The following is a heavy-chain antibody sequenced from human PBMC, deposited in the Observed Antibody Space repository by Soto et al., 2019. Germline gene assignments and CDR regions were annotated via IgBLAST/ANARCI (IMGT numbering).Heavy chain of an antibody. CDR3: ARRSIAARLPVDLDY. V-gene: IGHV5-51*01. CDR1: GYSFTSYW. CDR2: IYPGDSDT. Sequence: PGESLKISCKGSGYSFTSYWIGWVRQMPGKGLEWMGIIYPGDSDTRYSPSFQGQVTISADKSISTAYLQWSSLKASDTAMYYCARRSIAARLPVDLDYWGQGTLVTVSS. D-gene: IGHD6-6*01. J-gene: IGHJ4*02.